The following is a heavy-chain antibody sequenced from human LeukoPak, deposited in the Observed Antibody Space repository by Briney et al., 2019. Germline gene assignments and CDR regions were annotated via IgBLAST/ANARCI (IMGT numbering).Heavy chain of an antibody. Sequence: PGRSLRLSCAASGFTFSSYGMHWVRQAPGEGLEWVAVISYDGSNKYYADSVKGRFTISRDNSKNTLYLQMNSLRAEDTAVYYCAKEQVDGDYATFDYWGQGTLVTVSS. CDR2: ISYDGSNK. CDR1: GFTFSSYG. D-gene: IGHD4-17*01. J-gene: IGHJ4*02. CDR3: AKEQVDGDYATFDY. V-gene: IGHV3-30*18.